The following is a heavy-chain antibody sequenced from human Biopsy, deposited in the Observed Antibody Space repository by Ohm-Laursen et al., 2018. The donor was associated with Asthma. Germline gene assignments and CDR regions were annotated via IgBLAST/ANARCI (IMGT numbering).Heavy chain of an antibody. V-gene: IGHV4-39*02. J-gene: IGHJ2*01. CDR1: GDAMSTSGSY. CDR2: IYYSGRT. D-gene: IGHD6-6*01. Sequence: TLSLTCIVSGDAMSTSGSYWGWIRQSPGKGLEWIGSIYYSGRTYYNPSLESRVTISADTSKNHFSLKVTSVTAANTAVYYCARAVSSSSYWYFDLWGRGDLVTVSS. CDR3: ARAVSSSSYWYFDL.